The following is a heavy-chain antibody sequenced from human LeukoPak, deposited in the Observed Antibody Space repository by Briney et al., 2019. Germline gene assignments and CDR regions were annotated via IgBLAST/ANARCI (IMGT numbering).Heavy chain of an antibody. CDR2: ISYDGSNK. J-gene: IGHJ6*02. V-gene: IGHV3-30*18. Sequence: GGSLRLSCAASGFTFSSHAMTWVRQAPGKGLEWVAVISYDGSNKYYADSVKGRFTISRDNSKNTLYLQMNSLRTEDTAVYYCAKGRVGANGYYYYGMDVWGQGTTVTVSS. CDR3: AKGRVGANGYYYYGMDV. D-gene: IGHD1-26*01. CDR1: GFTFSSHA.